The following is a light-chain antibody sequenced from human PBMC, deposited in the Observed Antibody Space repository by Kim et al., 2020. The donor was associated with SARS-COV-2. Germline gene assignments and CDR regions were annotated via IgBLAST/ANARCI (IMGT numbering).Light chain of an antibody. CDR2: AAS. J-gene: IGKJ4*01. CDR3: QQGLT. V-gene: IGKV3-11*01. CDR1: ESVSSY. Sequence: ATLALTPGATATLSCRARESVSSYSAWYQQKPAQAPRLIISAASNRATGIPARLSGSGSATSSSPASSRLVPEDFAVYYCQQGLTFGGGTKVDIK.